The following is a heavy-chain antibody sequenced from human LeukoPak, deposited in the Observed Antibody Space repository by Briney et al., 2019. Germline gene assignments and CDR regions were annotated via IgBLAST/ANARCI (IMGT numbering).Heavy chain of an antibody. D-gene: IGHD4-17*01. V-gene: IGHV4-59*12. CDR2: IYYSGST. CDR1: GGSISSYY. CDR3: ARKTLRTPSAAFDI. J-gene: IGHJ3*02. Sequence: SETLSLTCTVSGGSISSYYWSWIRQPPGKGQEWIGDIYYSGSTNYNPSLKSRVTISVDTSKNQFSLKLSSVTAADTAVYYRARKTLRTPSAAFDIWGQGTMVTVSS.